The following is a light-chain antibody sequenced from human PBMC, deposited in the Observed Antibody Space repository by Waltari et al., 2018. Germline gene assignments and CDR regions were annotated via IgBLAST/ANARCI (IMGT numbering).Light chain of an antibody. CDR1: PIISSY. CDR2: DAS. Sequence: EIVLTQSPATLSLSPGERATISCRASPIISSYLAWYQQKPGQAPRLLIYDASNRVAGIPPRFSGSGSGTDFTLTISSLEPEDFAVYYCQQCDNWLFTFGGGTKVEIK. V-gene: IGKV3-11*01. CDR3: QQCDNWLFT. J-gene: IGKJ4*01.